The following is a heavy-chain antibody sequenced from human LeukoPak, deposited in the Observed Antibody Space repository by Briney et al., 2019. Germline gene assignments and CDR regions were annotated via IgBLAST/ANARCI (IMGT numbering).Heavy chain of an antibody. D-gene: IGHD3-22*01. Sequence: GGSLRLSCAASGFTFSSCAMSWVRQAPGKGLEWVSAISGTGGSTYYADSVKGRFTISRDNSKNTLYLQMNSQRAEDTAVYYCAKDRRYYDSSGLFDYWGQGTLVTVSS. CDR2: ISGTGGST. J-gene: IGHJ4*02. CDR3: AKDRRYYDSSGLFDY. CDR1: GFTFSSCA. V-gene: IGHV3-23*01.